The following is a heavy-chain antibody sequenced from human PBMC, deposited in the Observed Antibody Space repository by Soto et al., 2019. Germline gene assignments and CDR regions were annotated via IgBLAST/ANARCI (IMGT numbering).Heavy chain of an antibody. CDR1: GYTFTGYY. CDR3: ARGMDYYFDY. J-gene: IGHJ4*02. V-gene: IGHV1-2*04. CDR2: INPNSGGT. Sequence: ASVKVSCMASGYTFTGYYMHWVRQAPGQSLEWMGWINPNSGGTNYAQKFQDWVTMTRDTSISTAYMELSRLRSDDTAVYYCARGMDYYFDYWGQGTLVTVSS.